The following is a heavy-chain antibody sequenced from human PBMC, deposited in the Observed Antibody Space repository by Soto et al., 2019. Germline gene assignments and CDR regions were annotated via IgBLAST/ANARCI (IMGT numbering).Heavy chain of an antibody. D-gene: IGHD1-26*01. CDR1: GFTFAYS. CDR3: AKLMIAVGANSAFDI. V-gene: IGHV3-23*01. Sequence: EEQLLESGGGLVQPGGSPRHSCAGSGFTFAYSMTWVRQAPGKGLEWVASISGSGGSTWYADSVKGRFTISRDNSKNTLYLQMNSLGAEDTALYYCAKLMIAVGANSAFDIWGQGIVVTVSS. J-gene: IGHJ3*02. CDR2: ISGSGGST.